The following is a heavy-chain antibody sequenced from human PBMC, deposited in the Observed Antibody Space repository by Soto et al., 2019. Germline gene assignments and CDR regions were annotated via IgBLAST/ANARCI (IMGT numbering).Heavy chain of an antibody. V-gene: IGHV4-38-2*02. Sequence: PSETLSLTCTVSGYSISSGYYWSWIRQTPGKGLEWIGSISHSGTSFYNPSLRSRVTISMDTSNNHFSLKLNSLKASDTALYYCARPPLPGYSIHFNSWGQGTLVTVSS. CDR1: GYSISSGYY. CDR3: ARPPLPGYSIHFNS. CDR2: ISHSGTS. D-gene: IGHD2-15*01. J-gene: IGHJ4*02.